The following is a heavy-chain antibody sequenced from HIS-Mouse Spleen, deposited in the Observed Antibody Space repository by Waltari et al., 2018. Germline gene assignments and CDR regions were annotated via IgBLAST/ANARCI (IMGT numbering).Heavy chain of an antibody. D-gene: IGHD2-8*01. CDR1: GGSLRSSRYY. CDR3: ARGTKDGYNYWYFDL. CDR2: IYYSGST. J-gene: IGHJ2*01. V-gene: IGHV4-39*07. Sequence: QLQLQESGPGLVKPSATLSLTCTVSGGSLRSSRYYWGWIRQPPGKGLEWIGSIYYSGSTYYNPSLKSRVTISVDTSKNQFSLKLSSVTAADTAVYYCARGTKDGYNYWYFDLWGRGTLVTVSS.